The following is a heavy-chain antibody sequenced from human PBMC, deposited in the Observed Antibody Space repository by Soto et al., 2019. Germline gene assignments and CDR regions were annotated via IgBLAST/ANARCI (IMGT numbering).Heavy chain of an antibody. CDR1: GYTFTGYY. V-gene: IGHV1-2*02. J-gene: IGHJ5*02. D-gene: IGHD6-6*01. CDR2: INPNSGGT. Sequence: ASVKVSFKASGYTFTGYYMHWLRQAPGQGLEWTGWINPNSGGTNYAQKFQGRVTMTRDTSISTAYMELSRLRSDDTAVYYCARARRIAARGNWFDPWGQGTLVTVSS. CDR3: ARARRIAARGNWFDP.